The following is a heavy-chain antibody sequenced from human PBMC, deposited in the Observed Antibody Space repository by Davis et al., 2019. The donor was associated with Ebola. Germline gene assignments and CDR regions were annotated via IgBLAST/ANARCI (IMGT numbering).Heavy chain of an antibody. CDR1: GFTFSTYA. CDR2: ISSGGGAP. D-gene: IGHD2-21*01. V-gene: IGHV3-23*01. Sequence: GGSLRLSCAASGFTFSTYAMGWVRQAPGKGLEWVSDISSGGGAPYYADSVKGRFTTFRDNPKNTLYLQMNSLRAEDTAVYYCANVEGGLDYWGQGTLVTVSS. J-gene: IGHJ4*02. CDR3: ANVEGGLDY.